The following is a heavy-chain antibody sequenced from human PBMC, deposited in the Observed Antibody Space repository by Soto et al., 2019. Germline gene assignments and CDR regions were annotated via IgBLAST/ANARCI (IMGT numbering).Heavy chain of an antibody. J-gene: IGHJ6*02. CDR3: ARVPSPFDYYYAMDV. Sequence: TLRPPPAVAGGNCIGYGSSWVSKPPGKGLEWIGEINHSGSTSYNPSLKSRVTISVDTSKNQFSLKLSSVTAADSVVYYCARVPSPFDYYYAMDVWGQGTTVNVSS. CDR1: GGNCIGYG. V-gene: IGHV4-34*01. CDR2: INHSGST. D-gene: IGHD3-16*01.